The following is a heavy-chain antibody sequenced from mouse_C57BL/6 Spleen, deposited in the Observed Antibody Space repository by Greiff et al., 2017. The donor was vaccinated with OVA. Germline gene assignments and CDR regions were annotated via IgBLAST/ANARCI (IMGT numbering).Heavy chain of an antibody. CDR1: GYTFTSYW. CDR2: IDPNSGGT. Sequence: VQLQQSGAELVKPGASVKLSCKASGYTFTSYWMHWVKQRPGRGLEWIGRIDPNSGGTKYNEKFKSKATLTVDKPSSTAYMQLSSLTSEDSAVYYCATTMVTTYYAMDYWGQGTSVTVSS. CDR3: ATTMVTTYYAMDY. D-gene: IGHD2-2*01. J-gene: IGHJ4*01. V-gene: IGHV1-72*01.